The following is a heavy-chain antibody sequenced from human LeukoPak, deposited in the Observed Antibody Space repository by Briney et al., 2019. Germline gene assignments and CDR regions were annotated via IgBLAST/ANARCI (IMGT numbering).Heavy chain of an antibody. CDR2: INHSGST. D-gene: IGHD6-19*01. CDR1: GVSFSGYY. CDR3: ARVGSSGWYSTTFGSWYSHL. J-gene: IGHJ2*01. V-gene: IGHV4-34*01. Sequence: PSETLSLTCAVYGVSFSGYYWSWIRQPPGKGLEWIGEINHSGSTNYNPSFKSRVTISVKTSKNHFSLKQRSVTAAEAAVDYCARVGSSGWYSTTFGSWYSHLWGRGTLVTVSS.